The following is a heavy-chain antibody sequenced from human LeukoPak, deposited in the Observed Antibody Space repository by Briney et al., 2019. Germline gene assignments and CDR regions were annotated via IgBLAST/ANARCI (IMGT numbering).Heavy chain of an antibody. CDR3: AREGRASGWYWVTSTFEPKQQSEFDY. V-gene: IGHV3-30-3*01. J-gene: IGHJ4*02. CDR2: ISYDGTNE. Sequence: PGRSLRLSCAASGFTFRIYAMHWVRQAPGKGLEWVAVISYDGTNEYYADSVKGRFTISRDNAKNTLYLQMNSLRAEDTAVYYCAREGRASGWYWVTSTFEPKQQSEFDYWGQGTLVTVSS. CDR1: GFTFRIYA. D-gene: IGHD6-19*01.